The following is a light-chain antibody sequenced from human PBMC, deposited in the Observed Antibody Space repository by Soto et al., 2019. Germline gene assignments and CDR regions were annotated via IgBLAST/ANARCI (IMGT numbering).Light chain of an antibody. CDR1: SSNIGAGYD. CDR2: GNS. Sequence: QSALTQPPSVSGAPGQRVTISCTGSSSNIGAGYDVHWYQQLPGTAPKLPIYGNSNRPSGVPDRFSGSKSGTSASLAITGLQAEDEADYYCQSYDSSLSGYVFGTGTKLT. J-gene: IGLJ1*01. V-gene: IGLV1-40*01. CDR3: QSYDSSLSGYV.